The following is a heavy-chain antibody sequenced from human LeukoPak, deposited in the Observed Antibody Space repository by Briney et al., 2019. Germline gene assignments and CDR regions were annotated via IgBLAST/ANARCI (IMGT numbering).Heavy chain of an antibody. Sequence: ASVKVSCKASGYTFINYGISWVRQAPGQGLEWMGLINTYSGNTNYAQKLHGRVSMSTDTSTSIDYMELRSLRSDDTAVYYCARQAGGYSSGWYQFHFDYWGQGTLVTVSS. CDR1: GYTFINYG. J-gene: IGHJ4*02. CDR3: ARQAGGYSSGWYQFHFDY. CDR2: INTYSGNT. D-gene: IGHD6-19*01. V-gene: IGHV1-18*04.